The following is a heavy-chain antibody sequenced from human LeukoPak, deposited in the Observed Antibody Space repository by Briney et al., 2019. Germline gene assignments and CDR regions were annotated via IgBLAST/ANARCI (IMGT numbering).Heavy chain of an antibody. V-gene: IGHV3-23*01. Sequence: GGSLRLSCSASGFIFSTYGMSWVRQAPGEGLEWVISISGSGSTTFYADSVKGRFTISRDNSKNMLYLQMTSLRAEDTAVYYCAKGTSTYSSGSFDYWGRGTLVTVSS. CDR1: GFIFSTYG. CDR3: AKGTSTYSSGSFDY. D-gene: IGHD6-19*01. J-gene: IGHJ4*02. CDR2: ISGSGSTT.